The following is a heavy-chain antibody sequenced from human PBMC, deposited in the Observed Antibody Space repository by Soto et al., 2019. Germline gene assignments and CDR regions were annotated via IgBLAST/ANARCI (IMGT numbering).Heavy chain of an antibody. CDR2: ISAYNGNT. CDR1: GYTFTSYG. V-gene: IGHV1-18*01. D-gene: IGHD6-19*01. CDR3: ARVGIAVAVTHDFDY. J-gene: IGHJ4*02. Sequence: ASVKVSCKASGYTFTSYGISWVRQAPGQGLEWMGWISAYNGNTNYAQKLQGRVTMTTDTSTSTAYTELRSLRSDDTAVYYCARVGIAVAVTHDFDYWGQGTLVTVS.